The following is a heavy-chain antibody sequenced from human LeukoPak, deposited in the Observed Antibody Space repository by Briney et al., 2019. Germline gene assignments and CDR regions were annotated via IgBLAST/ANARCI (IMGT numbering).Heavy chain of an antibody. D-gene: IGHD1-26*01. Sequence: GGSLRLSCAASGFTFSTYWMNWVRQAPGKGLEWVANIEPDGSEKYFVDSAKGRFTISRDNAKNSLYLQMNSLRAEDTAVYYCLRSGGYWGQGTPVTVSS. V-gene: IGHV3-7*01. CDR2: IEPDGSEK. CDR1: GFTFSTYW. J-gene: IGHJ4*02. CDR3: LRSGGY.